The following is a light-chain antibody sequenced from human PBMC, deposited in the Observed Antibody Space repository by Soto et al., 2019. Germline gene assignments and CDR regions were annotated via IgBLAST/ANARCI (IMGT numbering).Light chain of an antibody. CDR2: GAS. Sequence: VLTQSPGTLSLPPGERASLSCRASQSLSSGSLVWYQQKPGRAPRLLIYGASTRATGIPARFSGSGSGTEFTLTISSLQSEDFAVYSCQQYNIWFTFGQGTRLEI. CDR3: QQYNIWFT. J-gene: IGKJ5*01. V-gene: IGKV3-15*01. CDR1: QSLSSG.